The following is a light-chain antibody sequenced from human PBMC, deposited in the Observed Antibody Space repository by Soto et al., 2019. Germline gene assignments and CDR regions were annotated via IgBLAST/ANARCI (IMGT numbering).Light chain of an antibody. V-gene: IGKV3-15*01. Sequence: EIVMTQSPATLSLAPWERATLSCRASQSLTTDLAWYQQKPGQPPRLLIYGASTRATGFPARFSGSGSGTEFTLTISSQQSEDFAVYYCQQYNNWPRTLGQGTKVEIK. CDR3: QQYNNWPRT. CDR1: QSLTTD. J-gene: IGKJ1*01. CDR2: GAS.